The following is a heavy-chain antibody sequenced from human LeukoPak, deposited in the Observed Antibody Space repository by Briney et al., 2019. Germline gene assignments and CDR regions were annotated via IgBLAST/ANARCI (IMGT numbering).Heavy chain of an antibody. V-gene: IGHV1-18*04. J-gene: IGHJ3*02. D-gene: IGHD2-2*01. CDR1: GYSFTSYW. CDR3: ARGERYCSSTSCHTFGAFDI. CDR2: ISAYNGNT. Sequence: GESRKISCKGSGYSFTSYWIGWVRQAPGQGLEWMGWISAYNGNTNYAQKLQGRVTMTTDTSTSTAYMELRSLRSDDTAVYYCARGERYCSSTSCHTFGAFDIWGQGTMVTVSS.